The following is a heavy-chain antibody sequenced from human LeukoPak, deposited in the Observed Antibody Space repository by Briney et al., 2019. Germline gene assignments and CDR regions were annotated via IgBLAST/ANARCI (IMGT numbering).Heavy chain of an antibody. Sequence: GGSLRLSCAASGFTFSSYGMHWVRQAPGKGLEWVAFIRYDGSDKYYADSVKGRFTISRDNSKNTLYLQMNSLRAEDTAVYYCAKLYPSAVADYFDYWGQGTLVTVSS. J-gene: IGHJ4*02. V-gene: IGHV3-30*02. CDR1: GFTFSSYG. CDR3: AKLYPSAVADYFDY. CDR2: IRYDGSDK. D-gene: IGHD6-13*01.